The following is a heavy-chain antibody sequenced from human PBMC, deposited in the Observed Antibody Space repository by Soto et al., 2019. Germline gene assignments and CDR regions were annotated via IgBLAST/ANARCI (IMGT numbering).Heavy chain of an antibody. D-gene: IGHD2-21*02. Sequence: SETLSLTCAVYGGSFSGYYWSWIRQPPGKGLEWSGEINHSGSTNYNPSLKSRGTISVDTSKNKFSLKLSSVTAADTAVYYCARDTVVTPGGVDYYYGMDVWGQGTTVTVSS. CDR1: GGSFSGYY. CDR3: ARDTVVTPGGVDYYYGMDV. CDR2: INHSGST. V-gene: IGHV4-34*01. J-gene: IGHJ6*02.